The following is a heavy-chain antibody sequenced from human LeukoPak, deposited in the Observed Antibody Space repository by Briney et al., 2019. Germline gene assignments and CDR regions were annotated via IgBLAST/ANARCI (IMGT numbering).Heavy chain of an antibody. CDR3: ARGGAPGYYFDF. J-gene: IGHJ4*02. CDR2: IKEDGSEK. V-gene: IGHV3-7*01. CDR1: GVPFSNYW. Sequence: GALGLSCAASGVPFSNYWMSWVRPAPGKGLEWVANIKEDGSEKYYVDSVKGRFTLSRDKAKNSTYLQMKSLRAEGTAVYYCARGGAPGYYFDFWGQGTLVTVTS. D-gene: IGHD3-10*01.